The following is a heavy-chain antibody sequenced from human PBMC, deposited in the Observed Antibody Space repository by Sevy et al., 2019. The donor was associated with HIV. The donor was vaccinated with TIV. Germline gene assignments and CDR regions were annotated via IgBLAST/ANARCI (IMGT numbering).Heavy chain of an antibody. CDR2: FDPEDGET. Sequence: ASVKVSCKVSGYTLTELSMHWVRQAPGKGLEWMGGFDPEDGETIYAQKFQGRVTMTEDTSTDTAYMELSSRRSEDTAVYYCATKYSYGYIYYFDYWGQGTLVTVSS. CDR1: GYTLTELS. CDR3: ATKYSYGYIYYFDY. V-gene: IGHV1-24*01. J-gene: IGHJ4*02. D-gene: IGHD5-18*01.